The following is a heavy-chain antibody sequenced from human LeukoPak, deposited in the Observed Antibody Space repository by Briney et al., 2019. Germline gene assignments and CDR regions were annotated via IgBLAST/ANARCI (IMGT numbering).Heavy chain of an antibody. CDR3: AKEKLRYSYGPPPN. D-gene: IGHD5-18*01. V-gene: IGHV3-23*01. Sequence: GGSLRLSCAASGFTFSSFAMSWVRQAPGKGLEWVSTISGSGHNTHYADSVKGRFTISRDNSENTVYLQMNSLRAEDTAVYYCAKEKLRYSYGPPPNWGQGTLVTVSS. CDR2: ISGSGHNT. J-gene: IGHJ4*02. CDR1: GFTFSSFA.